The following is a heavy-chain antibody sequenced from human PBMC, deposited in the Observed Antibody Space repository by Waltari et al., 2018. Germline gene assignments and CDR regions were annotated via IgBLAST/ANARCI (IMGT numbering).Heavy chain of an antibody. CDR2: LSDAGGYT. CDR3: ARSAWFDS. D-gene: IGHD6-19*01. V-gene: IGHV3-23*01. J-gene: IGHJ5*01. Sequence: EVQLLESGGGLVQPGGSLRLSCAASGLPFSTYVMSWVRQAPGKGLEWVSTLSDAGGYTYSADSVKGRFTISRDNSKNRLYLQMNSLRAEDTAVYYCARSAWFDSWGQGTLVTVSS. CDR1: GLPFSTYV.